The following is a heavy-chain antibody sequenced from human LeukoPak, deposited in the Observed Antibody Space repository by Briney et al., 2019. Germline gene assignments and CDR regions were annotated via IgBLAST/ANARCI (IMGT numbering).Heavy chain of an antibody. CDR1: GFIFSNYG. Sequence: PGRSLRLSCVASGFIFSNYGMHWVRQAPGKGLEWVAIVWYDGSNQYYGDSIKGRFTISRDNSKNTVYLQMNSLRAEDTAVYYCARRGIIGHDAFDIWGQGTVVTVSS. J-gene: IGHJ3*02. V-gene: IGHV3-33*01. D-gene: IGHD1-14*01. CDR2: VWYDGSNQ. CDR3: ARRGIIGHDAFDI.